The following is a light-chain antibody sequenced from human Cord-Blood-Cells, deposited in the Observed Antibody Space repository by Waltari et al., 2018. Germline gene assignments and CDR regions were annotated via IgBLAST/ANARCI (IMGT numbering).Light chain of an antibody. CDR3: QQLNSYPT. V-gene: IGKV1-9*01. Sequence: DIQLTQSPSFLYASVGDRVTITCRASQGISSYLAWYQQKPGKAPKLLIYAASTLQSGVPSRFSGSGSGTEFTLTISSLQPEDFATYYCQQLNSYPTFGPGTKVDIK. CDR1: QGISSY. CDR2: AAS. J-gene: IGKJ3*01.